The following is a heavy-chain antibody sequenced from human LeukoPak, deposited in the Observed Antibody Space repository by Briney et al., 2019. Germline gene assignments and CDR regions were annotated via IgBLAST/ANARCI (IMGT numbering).Heavy chain of an antibody. D-gene: IGHD6-13*01. V-gene: IGHV4-61*01. Sequence: SQTLSLTCTVSGGSISSGSYYWSWIRQPPGKGLEWIAYIYHSGSTNYNPSLKSRVTISVDTSKNQFSLKLSSVTAADTAVYYCARAKIVPFSSSWYPLDNWGQGILVTVSS. CDR3: ARAKIVPFSSSWYPLDN. CDR1: GGSISSGSYY. J-gene: IGHJ4*02. CDR2: IYHSGST.